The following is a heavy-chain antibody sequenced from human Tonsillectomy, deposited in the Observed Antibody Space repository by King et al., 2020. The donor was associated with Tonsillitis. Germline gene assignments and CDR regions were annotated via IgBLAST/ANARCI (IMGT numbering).Heavy chain of an antibody. CDR3: ARIYFSSTNSYEFVYYYMDV. D-gene: IGHD2-2*01. J-gene: IGHJ6*02. V-gene: IGHV1-69*09. CDR1: GGTFSSSA. Sequence: QLVQSGAEVKKPGSSVKVSCKASGGTFSSSAVSWVRQAPGQGLEWMGRNIPNLAISNYVEKFKGRVTFTADKSTSTAYMELSSLRSEDTAVYYCARIYFSSTNSYEFVYYYMDVWRRGPTVPVSS. CDR2: NIPNLAIS.